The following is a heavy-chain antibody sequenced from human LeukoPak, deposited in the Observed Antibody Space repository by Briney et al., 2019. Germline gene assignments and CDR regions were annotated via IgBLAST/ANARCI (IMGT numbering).Heavy chain of an antibody. J-gene: IGHJ4*02. V-gene: IGHV4-34*01. CDR2: INHSGST. CDR3: AREGRYYYDSSGYYFD. Sequence: SETLSLTHALYGESLSGYYWSWIRQTPGKGPGWIGEINHSGSTNYNPSPKSRVTISVDTSKNQFSLKLSSVSAADTAVYYCAREGRYYYDSSGYYFDWGQGTLVTVSS. D-gene: IGHD3-22*01. CDR1: GESLSGYY.